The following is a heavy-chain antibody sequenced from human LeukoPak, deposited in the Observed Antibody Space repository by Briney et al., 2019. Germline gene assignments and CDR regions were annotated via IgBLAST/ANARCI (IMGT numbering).Heavy chain of an antibody. J-gene: IGHJ3*02. Sequence: SVKLSCKASGATFSSYAISWVRQAPGQGLEWMGGIIPIFGTANHAQQFPGRVTITADEATSTAYMELSSLRSEDTAVYDCARRVVDAFDIWGQGTMVTVSS. D-gene: IGHD2-15*01. CDR2: IIPIFGTA. CDR1: GATFSSYA. V-gene: IGHV1-69*13. CDR3: ARRVVDAFDI.